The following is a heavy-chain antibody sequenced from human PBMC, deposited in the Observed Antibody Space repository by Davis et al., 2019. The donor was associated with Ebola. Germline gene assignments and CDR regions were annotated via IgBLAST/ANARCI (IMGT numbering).Heavy chain of an antibody. CDR1: GYTFTGYY. Sequence: ASVKVSCKAYGYTFTGYYMHWVRQAPGQGLEWMGWINPNSGGTKYAQKFQGRVTMTRDTSINTAYMEVSRLRSDDTALYYCAGQLTDNWLDPWGQGTLVTVSS. D-gene: IGHD6-13*01. V-gene: IGHV1-2*02. J-gene: IGHJ5*02. CDR3: AGQLTDNWLDP. CDR2: INPNSGGT.